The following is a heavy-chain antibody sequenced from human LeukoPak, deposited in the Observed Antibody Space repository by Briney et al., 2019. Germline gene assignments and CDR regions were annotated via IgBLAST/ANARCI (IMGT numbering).Heavy chain of an antibody. CDR2: IRNDGRNK. J-gene: IGHJ4*02. D-gene: IGHD5-12*01. V-gene: IGHV3-30*02. CDR3: ARGLRWLRFNYYFDY. CDR1: GFTFSSYG. Sequence: GGSLRLSCGAPGFTFSSYGMHWVRQAPGKGLEWVAFIRNDGRNKYYADSVKGRFTISRDNSKNTLYLQMNSLRAEDTAVYYCARGLRWLRFNYYFDYWGQGTLVTVSS.